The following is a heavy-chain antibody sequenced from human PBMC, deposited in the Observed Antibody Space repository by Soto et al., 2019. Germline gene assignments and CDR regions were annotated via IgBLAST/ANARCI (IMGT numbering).Heavy chain of an antibody. J-gene: IGHJ6*01. CDR3: AREAAAYSSYHHGTDV. CDR1: FGSISSVDSY. CDR2: IYYSGTA. Sequence: PSQTLCVAWIFGFGSISSVDSYWSWIHRSRGKGLEWIGYIYYSGTAYYKPSLESRVTISVDTSKKQFSLKLNSVTADDTAVYYCAREAAAYSSYHHGTDVWGQGTTVTVSS. D-gene: IGHD2-21*01. V-gene: IGHV4-30-4*01.